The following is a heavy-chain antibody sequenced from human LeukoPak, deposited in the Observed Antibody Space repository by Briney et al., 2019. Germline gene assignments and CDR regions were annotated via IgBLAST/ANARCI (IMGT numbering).Heavy chain of an antibody. Sequence: SETLSLTCTVSGGSISSYYWSWIRQPPGKGLEWIGYIYYSGSTNYNPSLKSRVTISVDTSKNQFSLKLSSVTAADTAVYYCARVSYYGSGSYCFDPWGQGTLVTVSS. CDR2: IYYSGST. V-gene: IGHV4-59*01. J-gene: IGHJ5*02. D-gene: IGHD3-10*01. CDR3: ARVSYYGSGSYCFDP. CDR1: GGSISSYY.